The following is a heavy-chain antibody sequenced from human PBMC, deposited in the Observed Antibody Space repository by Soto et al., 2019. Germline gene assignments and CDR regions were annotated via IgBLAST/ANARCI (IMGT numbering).Heavy chain of an antibody. CDR2: IKYSGST. Sequence: SETLSLTCTVSGASIRSDSWSWIRQPPGKGLEWIAYIKYSGSTNSNPSPRSRITIAVDTSTNQVSLKLTFVTAADTAVYYCARLRRMPAYLDYWGQGTPVTVSS. D-gene: IGHD2-2*01. CDR3: ARLRRMPAYLDY. J-gene: IGHJ4*02. CDR1: GASIRSDS. V-gene: IGHV4-59*01.